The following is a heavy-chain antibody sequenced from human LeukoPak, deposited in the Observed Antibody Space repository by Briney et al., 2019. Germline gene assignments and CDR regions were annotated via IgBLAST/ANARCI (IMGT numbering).Heavy chain of an antibody. CDR2: ISGSGGST. Sequence: GGSLRLSCAASGFTFSSYAMSWVRQAPGKGLEWVSAISGSGGSTYYADSVKGRFTISRDNSKNTLYLQMNNLRAEDTALYYCAKDRLSNGDPAAYWGQGTLVTVSS. J-gene: IGHJ4*02. D-gene: IGHD4-17*01. V-gene: IGHV3-23*01. CDR1: GFTFSSYA. CDR3: AKDRLSNGDPAAY.